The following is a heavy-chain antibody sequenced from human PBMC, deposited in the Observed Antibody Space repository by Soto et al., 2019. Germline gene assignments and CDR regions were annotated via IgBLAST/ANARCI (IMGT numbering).Heavy chain of an antibody. Sequence: XETLSLTCTVSGGSISSYYWSWIRQPPGKGLEWIGYIYYSGSTNYNPSLKSRVTISVDTSKNQFSLKLSSVTAADTAVYYCAREGNNWFDPWGQGTLVTVSS. CDR2: IYYSGST. J-gene: IGHJ5*02. CDR1: GGSISSYY. CDR3: AREGNNWFDP. V-gene: IGHV4-59*01.